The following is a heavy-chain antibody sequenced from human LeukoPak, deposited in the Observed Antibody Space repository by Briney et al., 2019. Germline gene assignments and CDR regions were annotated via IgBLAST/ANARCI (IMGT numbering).Heavy chain of an antibody. CDR2: IYPGDSDT. CDR3: ARPRYIYYYDSSGSDAFDI. D-gene: IGHD3-22*01. V-gene: IGHV5-51*01. Sequence: GESLKISCKASGYSFTSYWIGWVRQVPGKGLEWMGIIYPGDSDTRYSPSFQGQVTISAGKSISTAYLQWSSLRASDTAMYYCARPRYIYYYDSSGSDAFDIWGQGTMVTVSS. CDR1: GYSFTSYW. J-gene: IGHJ3*02.